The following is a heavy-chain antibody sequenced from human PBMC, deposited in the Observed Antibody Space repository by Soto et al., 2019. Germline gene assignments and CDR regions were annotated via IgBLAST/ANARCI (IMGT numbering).Heavy chain of an antibody. V-gene: IGHV3-30*18. CDR3: AKDRRAYCGGDCYSPFDY. J-gene: IGHJ4*02. Sequence: GGSLRLSCAASGFTFSSYGMHWVRQAPGKGLEWVAVISYDGSNKYYADSVKGRFTISRDNSKNTLYLQMNSLRAEDTAVYYCAKDRRAYCGGDCYSPFDYWGQGTLVTVSS. D-gene: IGHD2-21*02. CDR1: GFTFSSYG. CDR2: ISYDGSNK.